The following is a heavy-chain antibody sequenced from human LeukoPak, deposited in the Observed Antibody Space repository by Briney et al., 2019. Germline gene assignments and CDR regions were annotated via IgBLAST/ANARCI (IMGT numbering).Heavy chain of an antibody. V-gene: IGHV3-11*01. CDR3: AKQPYCGGDCYSLPKAF. CDR1: GFTFSDYY. CDR2: ISGGARNI. J-gene: IGHJ4*02. Sequence: GGSLRLSCAASGFTFSDYYMSWIRQAPGKGLERISDISGGARNIYYADSVKGRFTISRDSAKSSLYLQMNSLRAEDTAVYYCAKQPYCGGDCYSLPKAFWGQGTLVTVSS. D-gene: IGHD2-21*02.